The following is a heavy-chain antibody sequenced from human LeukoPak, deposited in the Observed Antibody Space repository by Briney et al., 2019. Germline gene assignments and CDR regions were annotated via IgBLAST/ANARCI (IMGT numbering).Heavy chain of an antibody. CDR1: GYTISSGYY. CDR3: ASGYSYGLDWASDI. D-gene: IGHD5-18*01. Sequence: KPSETLSLTCTVSGYTISSGYYWGWIRPPPGKGVEWIWSIYHSGSTHYNPSHKSRVTISVDTSKNQFSLKLSSVTAADTALYYSASGYSYGLDWASDIWGQGTMVTVSS. J-gene: IGHJ3*02. V-gene: IGHV4-38-2*02. CDR2: IYHSGST.